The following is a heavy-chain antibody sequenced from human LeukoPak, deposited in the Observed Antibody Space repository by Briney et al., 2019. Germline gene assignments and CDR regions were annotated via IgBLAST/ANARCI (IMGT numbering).Heavy chain of an antibody. D-gene: IGHD3-10*01. CDR3: AGVVGFRDSHYYYYGMDV. CDR2: IYCGGST. CDR1: GFIDRRNY. V-gene: IGHV3-53*01. Sequence: PGGSLRLSCAASGFIDRRNYMSWVREAPGKGVEGVSVIYCGGSTYYADSVKGRFTISRDNSKNTLYLQMNSLRAEDTAVYYCAGVVGFRDSHYYYYGMDVWGKGTTVTTSS. J-gene: IGHJ6*04.